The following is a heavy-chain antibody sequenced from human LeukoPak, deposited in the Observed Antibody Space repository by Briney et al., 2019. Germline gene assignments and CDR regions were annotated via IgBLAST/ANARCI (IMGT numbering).Heavy chain of an antibody. CDR1: GGTFSSYA. CDR3: ARELYCSSTSCYSSFDY. V-gene: IGHV1-69*05. J-gene: IGHJ4*02. Sequence: SVEVSCKASGGTFSSYAISWVRQAPGQGLEWMGGIIPIFGTANYAQKFQGRVTITTDESTSTAYMELSSLRSEDTAVYYCARELYCSSTSCYSSFDYWGQGTLVTVSS. CDR2: IIPIFGTA. D-gene: IGHD2-2*01.